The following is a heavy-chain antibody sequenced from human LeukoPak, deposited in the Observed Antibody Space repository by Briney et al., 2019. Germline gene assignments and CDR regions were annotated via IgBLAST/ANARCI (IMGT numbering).Heavy chain of an antibody. D-gene: IGHD6-19*01. Sequence: PSETLSLTCTVSGGSISSTSYYWGWIRLPPGKGLEWIGSIYYSGSTYYNPSLKSRVAISADRSKNQFSLKLNSVTAADTAVYYCARDGDSSGWTRSDYWGQGTLVTVSS. CDR2: IYYSGST. CDR1: GGSISSTSYY. J-gene: IGHJ4*02. CDR3: ARDGDSSGWTRSDY. V-gene: IGHV4-39*07.